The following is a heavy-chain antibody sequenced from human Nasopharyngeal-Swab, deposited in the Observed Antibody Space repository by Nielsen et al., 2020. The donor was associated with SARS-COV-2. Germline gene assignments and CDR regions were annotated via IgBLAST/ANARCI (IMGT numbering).Heavy chain of an antibody. CDR2: IYPGDSDT. CDR1: GYSFTSYW. J-gene: IGHJ5*02. Sequence: KVSCKGSGYSFTSYWIGWVRQMPGKGLGWMGIIYPGDSDTRYSPSFQGQVTISADKSISTAYLQWSSLKASDTAMYYCARRVYYGSGSYYKSGAINWFDPWGQGTLVTVSS. V-gene: IGHV5-51*01. D-gene: IGHD3-10*01. CDR3: ARRVYYGSGSYYKSGAINWFDP.